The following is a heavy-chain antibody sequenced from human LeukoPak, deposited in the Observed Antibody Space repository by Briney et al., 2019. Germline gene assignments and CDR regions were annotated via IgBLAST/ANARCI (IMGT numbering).Heavy chain of an antibody. CDR3: AKDLVVGATATYFDY. CDR1: GFTFSNYA. CDR2: ISGSGGST. J-gene: IGHJ4*02. D-gene: IGHD1-26*01. V-gene: IGHV3-23*01. Sequence: GGSLRLSCAASGFTFSNYAMSWVRQAPGKGLEWVSAISGSGGSTYYADSVKGRFTISRDNSKNTLYLQMNSLRAEDTAVYYCAKDLVVGATATYFDYWGQGTLVTVSS.